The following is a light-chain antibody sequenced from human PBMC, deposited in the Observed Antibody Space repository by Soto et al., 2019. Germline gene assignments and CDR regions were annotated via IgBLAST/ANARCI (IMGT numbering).Light chain of an antibody. CDR1: TGDVGAYNF. V-gene: IGLV2-11*01. J-gene: IGLJ3*02. CDR3: CSYAGSFTWV. CDR2: DAS. Sequence: QSVLTQPRSVSGSPGQSVTISCTGTTGDVGAYNFVSWYQQHPGKAPKLMIYDASKRPSGVPDRFSASKSGNTASLTTSGLQAEDEADYYCCSYAGSFTWVFGGGTKLTVL.